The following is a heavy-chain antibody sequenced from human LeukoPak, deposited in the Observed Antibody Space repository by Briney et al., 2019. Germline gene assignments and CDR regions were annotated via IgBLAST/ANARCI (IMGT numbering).Heavy chain of an antibody. CDR2: IYHSGST. D-gene: IGHD2-21*01. CDR3: ASGTYSFDY. J-gene: IGHJ4*02. CDR1: GGSISSGGYS. V-gene: IGHV4-30-2*01. Sequence: SQTLALTCAVSGGSISSGGYSWSWIRQPPGKGLEWIGYIYHSGSTYYNPSLKSRVTISVDRSKNQFPLKLSSVTAADTAVYYCASGTYSFDYWGQGTLVTVSS.